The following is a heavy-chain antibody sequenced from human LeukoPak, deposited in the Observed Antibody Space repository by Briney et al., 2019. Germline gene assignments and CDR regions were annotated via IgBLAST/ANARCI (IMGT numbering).Heavy chain of an antibody. V-gene: IGHV3-7*01. CDR1: GFPVSGYW. Sequence: GGSLRLSCAASGFPVSGYWMDWVRQAAGKGMEWVANINQDGSVQYYAASVTVRFTISRDNAKNSLYLQMNILRAEDTAIYYCSRSLDYLGQGALVTVSS. CDR3: SRSLDY. J-gene: IGHJ4*02. CDR2: INQDGSVQ.